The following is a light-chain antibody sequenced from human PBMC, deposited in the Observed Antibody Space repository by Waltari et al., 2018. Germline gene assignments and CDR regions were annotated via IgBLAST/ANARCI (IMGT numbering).Light chain of an antibody. CDR2: WVF. Sequence: VMTQSPVSLSVTLGQAAHISCNSRQSLVPVDGNTYLNWFHQRPGQSPRRLIYWVFNRDSGVPDRFSGSGSGTDFTLRISRVEAEDVGVYYCMQGTRWPYTFGQGTQLDIK. CDR3: MQGTRWPYT. CDR1: QSLVPVDGNTY. V-gene: IGKV2-30*02. J-gene: IGKJ2*01.